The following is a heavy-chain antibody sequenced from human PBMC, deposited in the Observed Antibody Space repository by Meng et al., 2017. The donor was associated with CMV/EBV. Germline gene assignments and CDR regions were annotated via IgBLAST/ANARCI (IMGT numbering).Heavy chain of an antibody. CDR3: ARDIVVVPAARTNYYYYYGMDV. Sequence: GSLKISCAASGFTFSSYWMSWVRQAPGKGLEWVANIKQDGSEKYYADSVKGRFTISRDNAKNSLYLQMNSLRAEDTAVYYCARDIVVVPAARTNYYYYYGMDVWGQGTTVTVSS. D-gene: IGHD2-2*01. CDR1: GFTFSSYW. CDR2: IKQDGSEK. J-gene: IGHJ6*02. V-gene: IGHV3-7*01.